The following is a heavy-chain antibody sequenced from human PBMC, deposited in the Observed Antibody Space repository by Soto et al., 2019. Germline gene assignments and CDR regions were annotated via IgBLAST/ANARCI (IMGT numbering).Heavy chain of an antibody. V-gene: IGHV4-59*01. Sequence: SETLSLTCTVSGGSISSYYWSLFRQPPGKGLEWIGYIYYSGSTNYNPSLKSRVTISVDTSKNQFSLKLSSVTAADTAVYYCAIGSGSWDWFDSWGQGTLVTVS. CDR3: AIGSGSWDWFDS. J-gene: IGHJ5*01. CDR2: IYYSGST. D-gene: IGHD3-10*01. CDR1: GGSISSYY.